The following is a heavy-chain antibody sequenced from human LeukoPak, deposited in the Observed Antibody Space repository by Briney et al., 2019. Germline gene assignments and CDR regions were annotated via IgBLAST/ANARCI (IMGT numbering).Heavy chain of an antibody. CDR1: GVTLGVYG. V-gene: IGHV3-20*01. J-gene: IGHJ4*02. CDR2: INRNGDST. D-gene: IGHD1-26*01. Sequence: GRCLRLSCAASGVTLGVYGMGWVRPAPGGGLGWVSGINRNGDSTGYADFVKGRFTISRDHAKNSLYWRMDSLRLGSTARYHCARKALGRELGGFDSWGQGTLVTVSS. CDR3: ARKALGRELGGFDS.